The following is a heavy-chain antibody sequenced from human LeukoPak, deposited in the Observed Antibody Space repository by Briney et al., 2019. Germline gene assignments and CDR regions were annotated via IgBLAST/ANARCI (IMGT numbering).Heavy chain of an antibody. V-gene: IGHV4-34*01. CDR3: GRHSYRGWLQFFDY. CDR2: INHSGST. J-gene: IGHJ4*02. CDR1: GGSFSGYY. Sequence: SETLSLTCAVYGGSFSGYYWSWIRQPPGKGLEWIGEINHSGSTNYNPSLKSRVTISVDTSKNQFSLKLSSVTAADTAVYYCGRHSYRGWLQFFDYWGQGTRVTDSS. D-gene: IGHD5-24*01.